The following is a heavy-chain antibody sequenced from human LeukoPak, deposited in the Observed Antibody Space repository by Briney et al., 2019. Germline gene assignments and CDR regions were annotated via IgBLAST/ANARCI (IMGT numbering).Heavy chain of an antibody. CDR1: GGSISSGSYY. V-gene: IGHV4-61*02. CDR3: ARDPRFSPFDY. CDR2: IYTSGST. Sequence: SETLPLTCTVSGGSISSGSYYWRWIRQPAGKGLEWIGRIYTSGSTNYNPSLKSRVTISVDTSKNQFSLKLSSVTAADTAVYYCARDPRFSPFDYWGQGTLVTVSS. J-gene: IGHJ4*02.